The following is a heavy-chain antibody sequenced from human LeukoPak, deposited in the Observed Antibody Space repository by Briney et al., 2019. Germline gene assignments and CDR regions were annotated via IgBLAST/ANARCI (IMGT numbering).Heavy chain of an antibody. D-gene: IGHD5-18*01. V-gene: IGHV3-7*01. CDR3: ARSRGYSYGWYAAQPFDY. J-gene: IGHJ4*02. CDR2: IKTDGSEK. Sequence: GGSLRLSCAASGFTFSHFYMSWVRQAPGKGLEWVANIKTDGSEKYYLDSVKGRFTISRDNAKNSLYLQMNSLRAEDTAVYYCARSRGYSYGWYAAQPFDYWGQGTLVTVSS. CDR1: GFTFSHFY.